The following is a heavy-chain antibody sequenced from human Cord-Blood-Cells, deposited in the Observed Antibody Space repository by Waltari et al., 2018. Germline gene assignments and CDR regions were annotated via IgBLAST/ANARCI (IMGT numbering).Heavy chain of an antibody. V-gene: IGHV4-39*01. Sequence: QLQLQESGPGLVKPSETLSLTCTVSGGSISSSSYYWGWIRQPPGKGLEWIGSIYYSGSTYYNPPLKSRVTISVDTSKNQFSLKLSSVTAADTAVYYCARRIVGATTGAFDIWGQGTMVTDSS. CDR1: GGSISSSSYY. D-gene: IGHD1-26*01. CDR3: ARRIVGATTGAFDI. J-gene: IGHJ3*02. CDR2: IYYSGST.